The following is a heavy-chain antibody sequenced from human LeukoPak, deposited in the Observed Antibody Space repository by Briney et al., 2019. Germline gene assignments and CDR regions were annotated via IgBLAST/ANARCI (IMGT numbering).Heavy chain of an antibody. Sequence: SQTLSLTCTVSGGSISSGSYYWSWIRQPAGKGLEWIGRIYTSGSTNYNPSLKSRVTISLDTSKNQFSLKLTSVTAADTAVYFCARGTYYSDSSGYSYYSYYYMDVWGKGTTVTISS. CDR1: GGSISSGSYY. J-gene: IGHJ6*03. V-gene: IGHV4-61*02. CDR3: ARGTYYSDSSGYSYYSYYYMDV. CDR2: IYTSGST. D-gene: IGHD3-22*01.